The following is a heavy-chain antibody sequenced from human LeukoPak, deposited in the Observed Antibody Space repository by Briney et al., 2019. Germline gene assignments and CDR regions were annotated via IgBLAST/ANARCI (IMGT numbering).Heavy chain of an antibody. CDR1: GGTFSSYA. D-gene: IGHD5-18*01. CDR2: IIPIFGTA. V-gene: IGHV1-69*13. Sequence: GASVKVSCKASGGTFSSYAISWVRQAPGQGLEWMGGIIPIFGTANYAQKFQGRVTITADESTSTAYMELSSLRSEDTAVYYCARDMSHQGSYGPRYFDYWGQGTLVTVSS. CDR3: ARDMSHQGSYGPRYFDY. J-gene: IGHJ4*02.